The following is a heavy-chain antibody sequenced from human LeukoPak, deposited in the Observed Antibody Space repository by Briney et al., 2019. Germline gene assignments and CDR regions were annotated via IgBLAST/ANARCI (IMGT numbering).Heavy chain of an antibody. Sequence: APVKVSCKASGYIFTAYYLHWVRQAPGQGPEWMGWIKADSGDTNYARKFQGRVTMTRDTSITTVYMELSSLTSDDTAVYYCTRIGDGYPYWGQGSLVTVSS. CDR1: GYIFTAYY. D-gene: IGHD5-24*01. CDR3: TRIGDGYPY. V-gene: IGHV1-2*02. J-gene: IGHJ4*02. CDR2: IKADSGDT.